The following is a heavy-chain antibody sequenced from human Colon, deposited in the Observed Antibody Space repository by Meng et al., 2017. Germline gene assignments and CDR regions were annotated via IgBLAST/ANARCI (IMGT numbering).Heavy chain of an antibody. J-gene: IGHJ5*02. D-gene: IGHD4-17*01. CDR1: VFTFSDYW. V-gene: IGHV3-74*01. CDR3: ASLSPPVTEKWIDP. Sequence: EVEGVEPGGVLVQPGGALRISCAASVFTFSDYWMSWFRQVPGKGREWVARINGDGGSVAYADSVKGRFTISRDNSKSTLYLQMNDLRVDDTAVYYCASLSPPVTEKWIDPWGQGTLVTVSS. CDR2: INGDGGSV.